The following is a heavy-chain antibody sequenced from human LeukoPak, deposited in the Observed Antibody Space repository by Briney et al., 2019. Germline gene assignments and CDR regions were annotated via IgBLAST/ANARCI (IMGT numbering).Heavy chain of an antibody. D-gene: IGHD3-22*01. CDR1: GFTFSSYW. Sequence: GGSLRLSCAASGFTFSSYWMSWVRQAPGKGLEWVANIKQDGSEKYYVDSVKGRFTISRDNAKNSLYLQMNSLRTEDTAVYYCASCGYTYSSGYQYPRGIDYWGQGTLVTVSS. V-gene: IGHV3-7*01. CDR2: IKQDGSEK. CDR3: ASCGYTYSSGYQYPRGIDY. J-gene: IGHJ4*02.